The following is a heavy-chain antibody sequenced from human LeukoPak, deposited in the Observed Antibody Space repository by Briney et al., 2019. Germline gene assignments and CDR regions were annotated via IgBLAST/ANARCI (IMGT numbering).Heavy chain of an antibody. J-gene: IGHJ4*02. CDR3: ARSINWNPRTVFDY. Sequence: PGRSLRLSCAASGFPLRNYAMSWVRQAPGKGLEWVSGVSGSGTDTYYAGSVKGRSTISKDNSKSTLFLQMNSLRAGDTAVYYCARSINWNPRTVFDYWGLGTLVTVSS. CDR1: GFPLRNYA. D-gene: IGHD1-20*01. V-gene: IGHV3-23*01. CDR2: VSGSGTDT.